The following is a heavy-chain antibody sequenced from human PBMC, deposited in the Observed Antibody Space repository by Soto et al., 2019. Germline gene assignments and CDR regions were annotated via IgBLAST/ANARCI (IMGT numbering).Heavy chain of an antibody. J-gene: IGHJ4*02. CDR2: ITPFSGDV. V-gene: IGHV1-45*02. Sequence: SVKVSCKALGNAFTYRYLHWVRQAPGQALEWMGWITPFSGDVHYAQKFQERVAITRDRSINTAYMQMSSLRSEDTAMYFCAGGGAGSGPFTWELPDHWGQGTLVTVSS. D-gene: IGHD1-26*01. CDR3: AGGGAGSGPFTWELPDH. CDR1: GNAFTYRY.